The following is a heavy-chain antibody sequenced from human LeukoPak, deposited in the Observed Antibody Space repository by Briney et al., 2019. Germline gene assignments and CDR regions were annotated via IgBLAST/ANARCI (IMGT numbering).Heavy chain of an antibody. CDR3: ANSITMVRDFDY. Sequence: SETLSLTCTVSGGSISSSSYYWGWIRQPPGKGLEWIGSIYYSGSTYYNPSLKSRVTISVDTSKNQFSLKLSSVTAADTAVYYCANSITMVRDFDYWGQGTLVTVSS. D-gene: IGHD3-10*01. CDR1: GGSISSSSYY. J-gene: IGHJ4*02. CDR2: IYYSGST. V-gene: IGHV4-39*07.